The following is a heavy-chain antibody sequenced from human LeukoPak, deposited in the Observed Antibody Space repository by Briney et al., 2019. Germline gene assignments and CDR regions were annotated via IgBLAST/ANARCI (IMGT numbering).Heavy chain of an antibody. CDR1: GGTFSSYA. CDR3: ASPGRLFRSHFDY. D-gene: IGHD3-22*01. Sequence: SVKVSCKASGGTFSSYAISWVRQAPGQGLEWMGGIIPIFGTANYAQKFQGRVTITTDESTSTAYMELSSPRSEDTAVYYCASPGRLFRSHFDYWGQGTLVTVSS. J-gene: IGHJ4*02. CDR2: IIPIFGTA. V-gene: IGHV1-69*05.